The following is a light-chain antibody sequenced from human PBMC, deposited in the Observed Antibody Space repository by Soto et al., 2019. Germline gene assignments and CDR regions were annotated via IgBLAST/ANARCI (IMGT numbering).Light chain of an antibody. J-gene: IGLJ2*01. CDR2: EVR. CDR1: GSDVGGNKD. Sequence: QSALTQPASVSGSPGQSITISCTGTGSDVGGNKDVSWYQRHPGKAPKVIIYEVRSRPSGVPDRFSGSRSGNTASLTISGLQAEDEADYYCYSFTRSSTLIFGGGTKVTVL. V-gene: IGLV2-14*01. CDR3: YSFTRSSTLI.